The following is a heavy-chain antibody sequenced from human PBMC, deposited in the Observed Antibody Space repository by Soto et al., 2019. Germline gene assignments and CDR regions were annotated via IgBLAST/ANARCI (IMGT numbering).Heavy chain of an antibody. CDR1: GYTFTSYG. V-gene: IGHV1-18*04. CDR3: ARGRITIFGVVMNAFDI. CDR2: ISAYNGNT. D-gene: IGHD3-3*01. Sequence: ASVKVSCKASGYTFTSYGISWVRQAPGQGLEWMGWISAYNGNTNYAQKLQGRVTMTTDTSTSTAYMELRSLRSGDTAVYYCARGRITIFGVVMNAFDIWGQGTMVT. J-gene: IGHJ3*02.